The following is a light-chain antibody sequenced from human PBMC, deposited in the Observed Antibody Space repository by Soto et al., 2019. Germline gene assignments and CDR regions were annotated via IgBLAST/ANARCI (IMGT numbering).Light chain of an antibody. Sequence: QSVLTQPASVSGSPGQSITISCTGTSSGVGSYNLVSWYQQHPGKAPKLMIYEGSKRPSGVSNRSSGSKSGNTASLTISGLQAEDEADYYCCSYAGSSTYVFGTGTKVTVL. V-gene: IGLV2-23*01. CDR2: EGS. J-gene: IGLJ1*01. CDR3: CSYAGSSTYV. CDR1: SSGVGSYNL.